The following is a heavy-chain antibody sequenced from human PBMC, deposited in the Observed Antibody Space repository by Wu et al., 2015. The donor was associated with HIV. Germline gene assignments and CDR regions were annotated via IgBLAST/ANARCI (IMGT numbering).Heavy chain of an antibody. D-gene: IGHD3-22*01. CDR3: AREGYYYDSIGAFDI. CDR2: ISGDNGNT. Sequence: QVQLVQSGAEVKKPGASVTVSCRASGYIFTDSGITWVRQVPGQGLEWMAWISGDNGNTKYAQKFQGRVTMTTDTSTSTAYMELRSLRSDDTAVYYCAREGYYYDSIGAFDIWGQGTMVTVSS. J-gene: IGHJ3*02. CDR1: GYIFTDSG. V-gene: IGHV1-18*01.